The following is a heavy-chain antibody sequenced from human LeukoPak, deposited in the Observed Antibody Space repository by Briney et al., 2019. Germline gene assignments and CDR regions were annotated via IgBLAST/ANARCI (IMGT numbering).Heavy chain of an antibody. V-gene: IGHV3-30*14. CDR1: GFTFSSYA. J-gene: IGHJ4*02. CDR2: ISYDGSNK. Sequence: PGGSLRLSCAASGFTFSSYAMHWVRQAPGKGLEWVAVISYDGSNKYYADSVKGRFTISRDNSKNTLYLQMNSLRAEDTAVYYCARGMVATWDYFDYWGQGTLVTVSS. CDR3: ARGMVATWDYFDY. D-gene: IGHD5-12*01.